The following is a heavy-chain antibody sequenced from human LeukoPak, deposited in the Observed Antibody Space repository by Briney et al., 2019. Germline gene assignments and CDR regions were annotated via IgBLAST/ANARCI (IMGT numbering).Heavy chain of an antibody. CDR1: GGSISSYY. CDR3: ARTTEGGYTYGYFYYYYMDV. Sequence: PSVTLSLTCTVSGGSISSYYWSWIRQPPGKGLEWIGYIYYSGSTNYNPSLKSRVTISVDTSKNQFSLKLTSVTATDTAVYYCARTTEGGYTYGYFYYYYMDVWGKGATVTISS. CDR2: IYYSGST. V-gene: IGHV4-59*01. J-gene: IGHJ6*03. D-gene: IGHD5-18*01.